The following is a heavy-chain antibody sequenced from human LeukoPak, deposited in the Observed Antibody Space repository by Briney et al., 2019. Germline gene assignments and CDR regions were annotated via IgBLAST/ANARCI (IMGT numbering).Heavy chain of an antibody. CDR1: GFTFNAYG. D-gene: IGHD6-13*01. V-gene: IGHV3-30*18. CDR3: AKDESMAAAAYYFGY. CDR2: ISSDGRDK. J-gene: IGHJ4*02. Sequence: PGRSQRLSCAASGFTFNAYGMHWVRQAPGKGLEWVAVISSDGRDKKSADSVKGRFTISRDNSKNMVYLQMNSLRPEDTAVYYCAKDESMAAAAYYFGYWGQGTLVTVSS.